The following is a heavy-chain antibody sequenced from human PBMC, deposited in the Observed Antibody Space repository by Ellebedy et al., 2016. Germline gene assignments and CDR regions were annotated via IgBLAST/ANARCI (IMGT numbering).Heavy chain of an antibody. CDR1: GGTFSSYV. J-gene: IGHJ5*02. CDR3: ARAYSSNWYWFNP. V-gene: IGHV1-69*13. CDR2: IIPIFGTA. Sequence: SVKVSXXASGGTFSSYVISWVRQAPGQGLEWMGGIIPIFGTANYAQKFQGRVTITADESTSTAYMELSSLRSEDTAVYYCARAYSSNWYWFNPWGQGTLVTVS. D-gene: IGHD6-13*01.